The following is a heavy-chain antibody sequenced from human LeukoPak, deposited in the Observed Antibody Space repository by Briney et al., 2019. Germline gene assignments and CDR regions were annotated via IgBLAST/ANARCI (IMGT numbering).Heavy chain of an antibody. Sequence: GGSLRLSCAASGFTFSNAWMSWVRQAPGKGLEWVSNISGSGGGGSTYYADSVKGRFTISRDNSKNTLYLQMNSLRAEDTAVYYCAKSGLNRFDYWGQGTLVTVSS. CDR3: AKSGLNRFDY. D-gene: IGHD2-15*01. CDR2: ISGSGGGGST. V-gene: IGHV3-23*01. CDR1: GFTFSNAW. J-gene: IGHJ4*02.